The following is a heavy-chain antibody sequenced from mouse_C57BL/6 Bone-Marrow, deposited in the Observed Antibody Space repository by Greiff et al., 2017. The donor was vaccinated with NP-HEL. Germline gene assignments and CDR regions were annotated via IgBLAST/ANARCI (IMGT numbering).Heavy chain of an antibody. CDR2: IYPGDGDT. V-gene: IGHV1-80*01. J-gene: IGHJ2*01. CDR3: ARYYGGSYYFDY. Sequence: QVQLQQSGAELVKPGASVKISCKASGYAFSSYWMNWVKQRPGKGLEWIGQIYPGDGDTNYHGQFKGKATLTADKSSSTAYMQLSSLTSEDSAVYFGARYYGGSYYFDYWGQGTTLTVSS. CDR1: GYAFSSYW. D-gene: IGHD1-1*01.